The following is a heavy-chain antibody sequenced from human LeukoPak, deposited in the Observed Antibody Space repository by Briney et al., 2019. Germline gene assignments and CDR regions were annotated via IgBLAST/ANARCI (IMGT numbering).Heavy chain of an antibody. V-gene: IGHV3-23*01. CDR3: AKERVAYYDSSGRCFDY. CDR2: ISGSGGST. Sequence: GGSLRLSCAASGFTFSRYAMSWVRQAPGKGLEWVSAISGSGGSTYYADSVKGRFTISRDNSKNTPYLQMNSLRAEDTAVYYCAKERVAYYDSSGRCFDYWGQGTLVTVSS. D-gene: IGHD3-22*01. CDR1: GFTFSRYA. J-gene: IGHJ4*02.